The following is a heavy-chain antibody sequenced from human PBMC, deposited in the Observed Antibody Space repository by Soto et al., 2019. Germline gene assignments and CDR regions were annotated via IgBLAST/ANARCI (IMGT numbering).Heavy chain of an antibody. D-gene: IGHD3-22*01. CDR3: AKNPGYYYDSTGYQFDY. Sequence: SDTLSLTCAVYGGSFSGYYWTWIRQPPGKGLEWMGYIYYSGTTTNYNPSLKSRVTLSVDTSKNQFSLKLSSVTAADTAVYYCAKNPGYYYDSTGYQFDYWGQGTLVTVSS. J-gene: IGHJ4*02. V-gene: IGHV4-59*08. CDR1: GGSFSGYY. CDR2: IYYSGTTT.